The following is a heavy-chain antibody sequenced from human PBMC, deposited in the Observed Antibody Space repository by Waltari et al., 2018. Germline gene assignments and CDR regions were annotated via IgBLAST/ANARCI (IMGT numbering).Heavy chain of an antibody. V-gene: IGHV4-61*02. CDR2: IYTSGST. CDR3: ARWGRPELRYIWEWFDP. J-gene: IGHJ5*02. Sequence: QVQLQESGPGLVKPSQTLSLTCTVSGGSISSGSYYWSWIRQPAGKGLEWIGRIYTSGSTNYNPSLKSRVTISVDTSKNQFSLKLSSVTAADTAVYYCARWGRPELRYIWEWFDPWGQGTLVTVSS. CDR1: GGSISSGSYY. D-gene: IGHD3-9*01.